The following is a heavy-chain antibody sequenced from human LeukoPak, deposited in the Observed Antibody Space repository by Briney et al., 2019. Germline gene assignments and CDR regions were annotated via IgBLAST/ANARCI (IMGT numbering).Heavy chain of an antibody. V-gene: IGHV4-34*01. CDR2: INHSGST. Sequence: SETLSLTCTVSGGSISGYYWSWIRQPPGKGLEWIGEINHSGSTNYNPSLKSRVTISVDTSKNQFSLKLSSVTAADTAVYYCARVGRRGNYWGQGTLVTVSS. CDR3: ARVGRRGNY. CDR1: GGSISGYY. J-gene: IGHJ4*02.